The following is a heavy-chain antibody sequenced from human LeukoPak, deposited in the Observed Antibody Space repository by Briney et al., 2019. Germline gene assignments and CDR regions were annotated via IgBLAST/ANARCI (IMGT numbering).Heavy chain of an antibody. CDR2: ICGTGSGT. V-gene: IGHV3-23*01. J-gene: IGHJ4*02. Sequence: GGSLRLPLSASGFTFSSYAMNWVRQAPGEGLELVSGICGTGSGTFYADSVKGRFTISRDNSKKTLYLQMNTLRAEDTAVYYCAKVLDSSYWYGGGDFDYWGQGTLVTVSS. CDR1: GFTFSSYA. D-gene: IGHD6-13*01. CDR3: AKVLDSSYWYGGGDFDY.